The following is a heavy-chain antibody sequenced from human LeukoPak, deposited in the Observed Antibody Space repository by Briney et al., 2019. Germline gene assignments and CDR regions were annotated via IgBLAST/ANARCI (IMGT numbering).Heavy chain of an antibody. CDR1: GFTFSSYS. J-gene: IGHJ4*02. V-gene: IGHV3-48*04. CDR2: ISSSSSTI. Sequence: GGSLRLSCTASGFTFSSYSMNRVHQAPGKGLEWVSYISSSSSTIYYADSVKGRFTISRDNAKNSLYLQMNSLRAEDTAVYYCARVKTVRGVIPYYWGQGTLVTVSS. CDR3: ARVKTVRGVIPYY. D-gene: IGHD3-10*01.